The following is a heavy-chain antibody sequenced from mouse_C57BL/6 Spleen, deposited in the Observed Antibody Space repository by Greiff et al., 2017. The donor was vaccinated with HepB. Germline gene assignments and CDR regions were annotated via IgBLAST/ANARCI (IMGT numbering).Heavy chain of an antibody. V-gene: IGHV1-82*01. Sequence: QVQLQQSGPELVKPGASVKISCTASGYAFSSSWMNWVKQRPGKGLEWIGRIYPGDGDTNYNGKLKGKATLTADKSSSTAYMQLSSLTSEDSAVYYCANDCSYYYAMDYWGQGTPVTVSS. CDR2: IYPGDGDT. J-gene: IGHJ4*01. D-gene: IGHD1-1*01. CDR1: GYAFSSSW. CDR3: ANDCSYYYAMDY.